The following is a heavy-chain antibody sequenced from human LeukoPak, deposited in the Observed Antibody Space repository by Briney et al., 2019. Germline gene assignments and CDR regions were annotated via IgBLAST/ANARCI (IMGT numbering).Heavy chain of an antibody. CDR2: IWYDGSKK. CDR3: ALLNPWYY. J-gene: IGHJ4*02. V-gene: IGHV3-33*01. CDR1: GFSFRSYG. Sequence: PGGSLRLSCVASGFSFRSYGMHWVRQAPGKGLELVAVIWYDGSKKFYADSVKGRFTISRDDSKNTLYLQMNSLRAVDTAMYYCALLNPWYYWGRGTLVTVSS.